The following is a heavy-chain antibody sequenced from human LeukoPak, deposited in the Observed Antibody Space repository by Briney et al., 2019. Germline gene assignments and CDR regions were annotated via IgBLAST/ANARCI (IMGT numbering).Heavy chain of an antibody. CDR1: GYSISSSAYY. V-gene: IGHV4-39*01. D-gene: IGHD3-10*01. CDR3: ARRRWYGGFDF. CDR2: IYYNGKT. J-gene: IGHJ4*02. Sequence: PSETLSLTCIVSGYSISSSAYYWGWIRQPPGKGLEWIGSIYYNGKTYYSASLKSRVTMSVDTSKNLFSLRLTSVTAADTAIFYCARRRWYGGFDFWGQGTLVTVSS.